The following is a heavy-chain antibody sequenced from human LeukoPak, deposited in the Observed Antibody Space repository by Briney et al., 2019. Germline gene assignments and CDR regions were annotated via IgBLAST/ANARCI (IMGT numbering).Heavy chain of an antibody. CDR3: ARDGRYDSSGPLIYYYYGMDV. CDR1: GGTFSSYA. D-gene: IGHD3-22*01. J-gene: IGHJ6*02. V-gene: IGHV1-69*04. CDR2: IIPILGIA. Sequence: SVKVSCKASGGTFSSYAISWVRQAPGQGLEWMGRIIPILGIANYAQKFQGRVTITADKSTSTAYMELSSLRPEDTAVYYCARDGRYDSSGPLIYYYYGMDVWGQGTTVTVSS.